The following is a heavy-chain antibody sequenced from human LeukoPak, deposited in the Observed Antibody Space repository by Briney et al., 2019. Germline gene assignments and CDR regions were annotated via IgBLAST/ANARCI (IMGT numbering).Heavy chain of an antibody. J-gene: IGHJ4*02. V-gene: IGHV5-51*01. CDR2: IYPGDSDT. Sequence: GESLKISCKGSGNSFTTYWIGWVRQMPGEGLQWMGIIYPGDSDTRCSPSFQGQVTISADKSISTAYLQWSSLKASDTAMYYCARRAHYYDSSGSADLDYWGQGTMVTVSS. D-gene: IGHD3-22*01. CDR1: GNSFTTYW. CDR3: ARRAHYYDSSGSADLDY.